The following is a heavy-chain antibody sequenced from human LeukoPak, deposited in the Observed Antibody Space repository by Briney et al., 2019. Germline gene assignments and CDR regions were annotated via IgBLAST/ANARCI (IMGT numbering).Heavy chain of an antibody. D-gene: IGHD6-13*01. CDR2: IYTSGST. CDR3: ARGPGDSSSWYFPSTNWFDP. J-gene: IGHJ5*02. CDR1: GGSISSYY. V-gene: IGHV4-4*07. Sequence: PSETLSLTCTVSGGSISSYYWSWIRQPAGKGLEWIGRIYTSGSTNYNPSLKSRVTMSVDTSKNQFSLKLSSVTAADTAVYYCARGPGDSSSWYFPSTNWFDPWGQGTLVTVSS.